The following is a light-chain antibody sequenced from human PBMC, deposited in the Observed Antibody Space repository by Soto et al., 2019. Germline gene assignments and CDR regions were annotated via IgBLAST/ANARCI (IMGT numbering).Light chain of an antibody. CDR1: SSDVGGYNY. V-gene: IGLV2-8*01. CDR3: SSYAASNNFYFV. J-gene: IGLJ3*02. Sequence: QSVLTQPPSASGSPVQSVTISCTGTSSDVGGYNYVSWYQQYPGRAPKLMIYEVTKRPSGVPDRFSGSKSGNTASLTVSGLQAEDEADYYCSSYAASNNFYFVFGGGTKLTVL. CDR2: EVT.